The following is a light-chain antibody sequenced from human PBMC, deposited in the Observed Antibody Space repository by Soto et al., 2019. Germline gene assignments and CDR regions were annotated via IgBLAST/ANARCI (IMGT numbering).Light chain of an antibody. CDR3: ATWDASLGWV. CDR1: SSSFKTNS. CDR2: NNN. Sequence: QSVLTQSTSASGTPGQRVTISCSGSSSSFKTNSVQWFQQLPGTAPKLLIHNNNQRPSGVPDRFSGSKSGTSASLAISGLQSEDEGDYYCATWDASLGWVFGGGTKLTVL. J-gene: IGLJ3*02. V-gene: IGLV1-44*01.